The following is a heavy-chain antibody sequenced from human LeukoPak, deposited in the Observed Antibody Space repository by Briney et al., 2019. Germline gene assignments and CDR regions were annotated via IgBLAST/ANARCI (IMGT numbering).Heavy chain of an antibody. D-gene: IGHD6-19*01. CDR1: EVTFSVYW. V-gene: IGHV3-7*01. CDR2: ILPDGSEK. Sequence: PGGSLRLSCAASEVTFSVYWMTWGRQAPGKGVEWVANILPDGSEKYYLDSVKGRFTISRDNPTNSLYLQINSLRAEDTALYYCGRLARNAWYAVDYWGQGTLVTVSS. CDR3: GRLARNAWYAVDY. J-gene: IGHJ4*02.